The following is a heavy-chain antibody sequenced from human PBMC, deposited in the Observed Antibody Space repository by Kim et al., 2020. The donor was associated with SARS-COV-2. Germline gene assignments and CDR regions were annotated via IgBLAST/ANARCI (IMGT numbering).Heavy chain of an antibody. J-gene: IGHJ4*02. CDR2: IIPIFGTA. V-gene: IGHV1-69*13. D-gene: IGHD3-22*01. Sequence: SVKVSCKASGGTFSSYAISWVRQAPGQGLEWMGGIIPIFGTANYAQKFQGRVTITADESTSTAYMELSSLRSEDTAVYYCARAGGYYYDSSGYYPFDYWGQGTLVTVSS. CDR3: ARAGGYYYDSSGYYPFDY. CDR1: GGTFSSYA.